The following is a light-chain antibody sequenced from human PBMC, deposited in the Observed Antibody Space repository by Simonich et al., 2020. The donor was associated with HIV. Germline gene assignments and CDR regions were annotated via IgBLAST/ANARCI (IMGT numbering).Light chain of an antibody. CDR2: EDN. V-gene: IGLV6-57*03. CDR3: QSYDISNHWV. J-gene: IGLJ3*02. CDR1: SGSIASNY. Sequence: NFMLTQPHSVSESPRKTVTISCTRSSGSIASNYVQWYQQRPGRAPTTVIYEDNQSPSGVPDRFSGSIDSSSNSASLTISGLKTEDEADYYCQSYDISNHWVFGGGTKLTVL.